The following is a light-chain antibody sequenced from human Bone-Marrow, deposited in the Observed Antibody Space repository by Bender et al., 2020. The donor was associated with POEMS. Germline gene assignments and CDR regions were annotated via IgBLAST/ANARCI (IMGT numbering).Light chain of an antibody. CDR1: SSDIGNYRY. CDR3: SSYAGSAELL. V-gene: IGLV2-23*02. CDR2: EVS. Sequence: QSALTQPASVSGSPGQSITISCTGTSSDIGNYRYVSWYQQPPGKAPKLIIFEVSKRPSGVSNRFSGSKSGKTASLTISWLQAEDEADYYCSSYAGSAELLFGGGTKLTVL. J-gene: IGLJ2*01.